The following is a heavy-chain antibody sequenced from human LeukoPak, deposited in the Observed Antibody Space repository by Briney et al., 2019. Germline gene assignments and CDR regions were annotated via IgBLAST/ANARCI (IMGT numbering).Heavy chain of an antibody. CDR2: ISSSGTTM. Sequence: PGGSLRLSCAASGFTFSDCYMSWLRQTPGKGLEWVSYISSSGTTMEYAKSVKGRFTISRDNAKDSLYLQMNSLEAEDTAVYYCAKGHTYGMIWGQGTLVSVSS. CDR1: GFTFSDCY. J-gene: IGHJ4*02. V-gene: IGHV3-11*01. CDR3: AKGHTYGMI. D-gene: IGHD2-8*01.